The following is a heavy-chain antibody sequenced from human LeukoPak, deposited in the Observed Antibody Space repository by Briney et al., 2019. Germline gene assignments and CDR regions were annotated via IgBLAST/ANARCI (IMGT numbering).Heavy chain of an antibody. CDR3: ARYVGMYSGSYSTTGYFDY. V-gene: IGHV4-34*01. J-gene: IGHJ4*02. CDR2: INHSGST. CDR1: GGSFSGYY. D-gene: IGHD1-26*01. Sequence: PSETLSLTCAVYGGSFSGYYWSWIRQPPGKGLEWIGEINHSGSTNYNPSLKSRVTISVDTSKNQFSLKLSSVTAADTAVCYCARYVGMYSGSYSTTGYFDYWGQGTLVTVSS.